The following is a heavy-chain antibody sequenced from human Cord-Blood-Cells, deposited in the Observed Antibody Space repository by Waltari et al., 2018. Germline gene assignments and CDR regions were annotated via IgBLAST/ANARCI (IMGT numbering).Heavy chain of an antibody. CDR1: GFTFSSYA. CDR2: ISYDGSNK. CDR3: ARGGSSTAFDI. D-gene: IGHD3-10*01. V-gene: IGHV3-30-3*01. J-gene: IGHJ3*02. Sequence: QVQLVESGGGVVQPGRSLRLSCAASGFTFSSYAMHWVRQAPGKGLEWVAVISYDGSNKDYADSVKGRFTISRDNSKNTLYLEMNSLRAEDTAVYYCARGGSSTAFDIWGQGTMVTVSS.